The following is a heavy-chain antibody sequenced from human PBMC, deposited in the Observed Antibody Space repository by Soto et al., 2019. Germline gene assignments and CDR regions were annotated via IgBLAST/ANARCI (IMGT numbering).Heavy chain of an antibody. CDR3: AKDWYLGSKIFGLMFDY. J-gene: IGHJ4*01. Sequence: GGSLRLSCAASGFTFSSYAMSWVRQAPGKGLEWVSAISGSGGSTNYADSVKGRFTISRDNSKNTLYLQMNSLRAEDTAVYYCAKDWYLGSKIFGLMFDYWGQEPWSPSPQ. CDR1: GFTFSSYA. V-gene: IGHV3-23*01. CDR2: ISGSGGST. D-gene: IGHD3-3*01.